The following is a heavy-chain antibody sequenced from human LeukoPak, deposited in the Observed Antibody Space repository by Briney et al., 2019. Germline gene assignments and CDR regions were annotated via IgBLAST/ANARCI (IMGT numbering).Heavy chain of an antibody. D-gene: IGHD6-13*01. Sequence: GRSLRLSCAASGFTFSSYAMHWVRQAPGKGLEWVAVISYDGSNKYYADSVKGRFTISRDNSKNTLYLQMNSLRAEDTAVYYCARDSSRTGLAAAFDYWGQGTLVTVSS. V-gene: IGHV3-30*04. CDR1: GFTFSSYA. CDR2: ISYDGSNK. CDR3: ARDSSRTGLAAAFDY. J-gene: IGHJ4*02.